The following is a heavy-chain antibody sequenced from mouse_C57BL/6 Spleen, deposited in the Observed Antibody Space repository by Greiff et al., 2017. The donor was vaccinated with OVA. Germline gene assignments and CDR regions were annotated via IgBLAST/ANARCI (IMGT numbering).Heavy chain of an antibody. Sequence: QVQLKESGPELVKPGASVKLSCKASGYTFTSYDINWVKQRPGQGLEWIGWIYPRDGSTKYNEKFKGKATLTVDTSSSTAYMELHSLTSEDSAVYFCARRGNYYGSPHWYFDVWGTGTTVTVSS. V-gene: IGHV1-85*01. CDR1: GYTFTSYD. J-gene: IGHJ1*03. D-gene: IGHD1-1*01. CDR3: ARRGNYYGSPHWYFDV. CDR2: IYPRDGST.